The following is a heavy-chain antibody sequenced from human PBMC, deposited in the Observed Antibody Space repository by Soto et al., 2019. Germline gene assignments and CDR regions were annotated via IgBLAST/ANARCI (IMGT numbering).Heavy chain of an antibody. CDR3: ARVFNMAAPGGAYNCYTLAV. V-gene: IGHV3-33*01. Sequence: QVQLVESGGGVVQTGRSLTLSCAASGFTFSNYGMHWVRQAPGKGLEWVAVIWHDGSNQYYADSVQGRFTVSRDNSDNPPYLQLNSLRAEDTAVYYCARVFNMAAPGGAYNCYTLAVWGRGTTVTVAS. CDR1: GFTFSNYG. D-gene: IGHD1-1*01. CDR2: IWHDGSNQ. J-gene: IGHJ6*02.